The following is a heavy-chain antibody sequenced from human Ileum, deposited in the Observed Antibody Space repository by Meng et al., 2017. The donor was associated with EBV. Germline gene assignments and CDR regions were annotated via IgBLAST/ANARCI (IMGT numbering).Heavy chain of an antibody. Sequence: QVQVQEFGPGLVKPSATLSRTCAVSGGSISRSDWWSWVRQPPGKGLEWIGETSHSGSTNYSPSLKSRVTISLDKSKNQLSLKLNSVTAADTAVYYCASSDYYRSDYWGQGTLVTVSS. D-gene: IGHD3-22*01. CDR2: TSHSGST. J-gene: IGHJ4*02. CDR3: ASSDYYRSDY. V-gene: IGHV4-4*02. CDR1: GGSISRSDW.